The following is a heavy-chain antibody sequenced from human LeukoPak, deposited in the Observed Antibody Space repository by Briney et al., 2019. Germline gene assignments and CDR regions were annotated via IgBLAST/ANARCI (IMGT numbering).Heavy chain of an antibody. D-gene: IGHD2-8*01. Sequence: GASVKVSCKASGYTFTGYYMHWVRQAPGQGLEWMGWINPNSGGTNYAQKFQGRVTMTRDTSISTAYMELSRLRSDDTAVYYCASCTNGVCRYYYYYMDVWGKGTTVTVSS. CDR3: ASCTNGVCRYYYYYMDV. CDR1: GYTFTGYY. V-gene: IGHV1-2*02. CDR2: INPNSGGT. J-gene: IGHJ6*03.